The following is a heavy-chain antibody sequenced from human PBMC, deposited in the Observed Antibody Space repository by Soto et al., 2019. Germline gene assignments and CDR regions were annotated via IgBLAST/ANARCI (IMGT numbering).Heavy chain of an antibody. J-gene: IGHJ6*02. CDR2: INAGNGNS. CDR1: GYPFSNFA. CDR3: ATSTYCSSSTCDQWYGMDV. Sequence: QVQLVQSGAEEKKPGASVKVSCKASGYPFSNFAMHWVRQAPGQGLAWMGGINAGNGNSKYLQKFQGILTNTRDTSANTAHMDLHRLRSEDTAVYYCATSTYCSSSTCDQWYGMDVWGQGTTVTVSS. D-gene: IGHD2-2*01. V-gene: IGHV1-3*05.